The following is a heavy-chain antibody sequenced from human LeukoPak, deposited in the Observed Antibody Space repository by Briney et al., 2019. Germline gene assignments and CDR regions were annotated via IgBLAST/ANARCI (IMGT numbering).Heavy chain of an antibody. J-gene: IGHJ5*02. Sequence: PGGSLRLSCAASGFTFNNYAMNWVRQAPGKGLEWVSVVSASGDSTYSVDSVKGRFTVSRDNSKSTLYLQMNSLRVGDTAVYYCAKRKYCSSTSCYVFKSWGQGTLVTVSS. D-gene: IGHD2-2*01. CDR3: AKRKYCSSTSCYVFKS. CDR2: VSASGDST. V-gene: IGHV3-23*01. CDR1: GFTFNNYA.